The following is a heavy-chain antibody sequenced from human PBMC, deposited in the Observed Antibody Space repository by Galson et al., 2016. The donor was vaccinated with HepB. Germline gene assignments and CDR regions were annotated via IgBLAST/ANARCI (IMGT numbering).Heavy chain of an antibody. V-gene: IGHV2-70*01. D-gene: IGHD1-26*01. J-gene: IGHJ4*02. Sequence: SWIRQPPGKALEWLALIDWDDDKYYSTSLKTRLTISKDTSKNQVVLTMTNMDPVDTATYYCARGSGSYYLDYWGQGTLVTVSS. CDR3: ARGSGSYYLDY. CDR2: IDWDDDK.